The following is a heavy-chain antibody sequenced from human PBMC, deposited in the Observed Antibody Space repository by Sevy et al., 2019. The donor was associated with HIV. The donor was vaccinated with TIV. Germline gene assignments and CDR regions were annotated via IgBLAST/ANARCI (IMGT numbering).Heavy chain of an antibody. Sequence: GGSLRLSCAASGFTFSSYSMNWVRQAPGKGLEWVSYISSSSSTIYYADSVKGRFTISRDNAKNSLYLQMNSLRDEDXAVYYCARDGSYCSGGSCYYDFDYWGQGTLVTVSS. J-gene: IGHJ4*02. D-gene: IGHD2-15*01. CDR2: ISSSSSTI. CDR1: GFTFSSYS. CDR3: ARDGSYCSGGSCYYDFDY. V-gene: IGHV3-48*02.